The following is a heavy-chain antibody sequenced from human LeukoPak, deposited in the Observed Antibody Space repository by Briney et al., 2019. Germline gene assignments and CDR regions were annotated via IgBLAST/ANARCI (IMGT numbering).Heavy chain of an antibody. V-gene: IGHV1-8*01. Sequence: ASVKVSCKASGYTFTSYDINWVRQATGQGLAWMGWMNPNSGNTGYAQKFQGRVTMTRNTSISTAYMELSSLRSEDTAVYYCATSIAVAGIVGAFDIWGQGTMVTVSS. CDR3: ATSIAVAGIVGAFDI. D-gene: IGHD6-19*01. CDR2: MNPNSGNT. CDR1: GYTFTSYD. J-gene: IGHJ3*02.